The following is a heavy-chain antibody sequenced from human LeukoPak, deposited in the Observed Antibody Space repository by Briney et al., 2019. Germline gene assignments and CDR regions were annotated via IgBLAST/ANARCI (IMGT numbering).Heavy chain of an antibody. J-gene: IGHJ5*02. CDR3: ARDINYCTPTLCHRNWFDP. Sequence: GGSLRLSCAASEFSLSSYSMDWFRQTPGKGLEWISYISSSGRTVYYADSVEGRFTVSRDNAKNALYLEMNDLRAEDSAVYYCARDINYCTPTLCHRNWFDPWGQGTLVTVSS. V-gene: IGHV3-48*01. D-gene: IGHD2-8*01. CDR2: ISSSGRTV. CDR1: EFSLSSYS.